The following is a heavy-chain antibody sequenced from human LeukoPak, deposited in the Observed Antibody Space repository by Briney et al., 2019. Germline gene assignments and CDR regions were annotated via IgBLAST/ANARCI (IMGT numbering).Heavy chain of an antibody. J-gene: IGHJ5*02. CDR3: ARHPDIVVVPAGNWFDP. CDR2: IYPDDSDT. D-gene: IGHD2-2*01. CDR1: GYRFNAYW. Sequence: GESLKISCKGSGYRFNAYWIAWVRQMPGKGLEWMGIIYPDDSDTRYSPSFQGQVTISADKSISTAYLQWSSLKASDTAMYYCARHPDIVVVPAGNWFDPWGQGTLVTVSS. V-gene: IGHV5-51*01.